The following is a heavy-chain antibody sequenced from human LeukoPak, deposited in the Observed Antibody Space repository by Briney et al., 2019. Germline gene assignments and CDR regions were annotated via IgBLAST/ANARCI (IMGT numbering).Heavy chain of an antibody. D-gene: IGHD5-18*01. CDR2: VSSGHHA. Sequence: PGGSLRLSCTASGLTLGGHDMHWVRQTTGEGLEWVAAVSSGHHAFNAGSVKGRFTVSREDAKNSLYLQMNSLRAGDTAVYYCVREARGYHYTYFDYWGQGSLVTVSS. J-gene: IGHJ4*02. CDR1: GLTLGGHD. CDR3: VREARGYHYTYFDY. V-gene: IGHV3-13*01.